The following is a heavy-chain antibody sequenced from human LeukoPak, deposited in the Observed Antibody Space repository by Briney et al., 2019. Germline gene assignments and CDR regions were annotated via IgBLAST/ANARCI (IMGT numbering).Heavy chain of an antibody. CDR1: GYTFTSYY. Sequence: ASVKVSCKASGYTFTSYYMHWVRQAPGQGLEWMGIINPSGGSTSYAQKFQGRVTMTRDTSTSTVYMELSSLRSEDTAVCYCARDHCSGGSCYYPGLYWGQGTLVTVSS. J-gene: IGHJ4*02. D-gene: IGHD2-15*01. CDR3: ARDHCSGGSCYYPGLY. V-gene: IGHV1-46*01. CDR2: INPSGGST.